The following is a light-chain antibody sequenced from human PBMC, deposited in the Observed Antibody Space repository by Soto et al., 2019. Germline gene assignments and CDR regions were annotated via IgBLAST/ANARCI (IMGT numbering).Light chain of an antibody. J-gene: IGLJ3*02. CDR3: QSYESSLNGV. CDR1: SSNIGAGYD. CDR2: GNT. Sequence: QSVLTQPPSVSGAPGQRVTISCTGSSSNIGAGYDVHWYQQVPGTAPKLLIYGNTNRPSGVPDRFSGSKSGTSASLAITGLQAEDEVDYYCQSYESSLNGVFGGGTKLTVL. V-gene: IGLV1-40*01.